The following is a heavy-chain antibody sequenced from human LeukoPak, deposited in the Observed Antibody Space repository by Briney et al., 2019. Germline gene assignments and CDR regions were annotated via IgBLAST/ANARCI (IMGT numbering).Heavy chain of an antibody. CDR1: DYSISSGYGYY. V-gene: IGHV4-38-2*02. CDR3: ARDKGSSWSYYYYYYMDV. CDR2: IYHSGIT. D-gene: IGHD6-13*01. Sequence: SETLSLTCTVSDYSISSGYGYYWGWIRQPPGKGLEWSGNIYHSGITYYNHFNSSLKSRVTISVDTSKNQFSLKLSSVTAADTAVYYCARDKGSSWSYYYYYYMDVWGKGTTVTVSS. J-gene: IGHJ6*03.